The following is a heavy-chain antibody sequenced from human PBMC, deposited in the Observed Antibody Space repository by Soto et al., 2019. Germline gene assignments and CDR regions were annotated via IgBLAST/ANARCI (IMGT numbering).Heavy chain of an antibody. CDR1: GGTFSSYA. J-gene: IGHJ4*02. CDR2: IIPICGTA. CDR3: ARVSYYYDSIGYYHFDY. V-gene: IGHV1-69*01. D-gene: IGHD3-22*01. Sequence: QVQLVQSGAEVKKPGSSVKVSCKASGGTFSSYAISWVRQAPGQGLEWMGGIIPICGTANYAQKFQGRVTITADESKSTAYMELSSLRSEDTAVYYCARVSYYYDSIGYYHFDYLGQGTLVTVSS.